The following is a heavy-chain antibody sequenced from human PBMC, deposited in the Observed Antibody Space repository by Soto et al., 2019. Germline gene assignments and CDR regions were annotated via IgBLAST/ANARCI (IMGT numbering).Heavy chain of an antibody. J-gene: IGHJ4*02. V-gene: IGHV3-73*01. CDR1: GFTFSDST. Sequence: EVQLVESGGGLVQPGGSLKLSCAASGFTFSDSTIHWVRQTSGKGLEWVGRIRSKANNYATASAASVKGSFTISRDDSKNTAYLQMNSLKTEDTAVYYCMLLWFGGSHFGSWGQGTLVTVSS. D-gene: IGHD3-10*01. CDR2: IRSKANNYAT. CDR3: MLLWFGGSHFGS.